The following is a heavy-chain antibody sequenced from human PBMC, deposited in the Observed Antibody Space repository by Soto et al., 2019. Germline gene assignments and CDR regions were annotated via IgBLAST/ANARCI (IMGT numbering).Heavy chain of an antibody. Sequence: QLQLQESGSGLVKPSSTLSLTCAVSGGSISSGGYSWSWIRQPPGKGLEWSGYIFHSGSTYFNPSLESRVTISIDRSKNNFSLKLTSVTAADTAVYYCAREARSSRYDSSGYSQYWYFDLWGRGTRVIVSS. CDR2: IFHSGST. CDR3: AREARSSRYDSSGYSQYWYFDL. D-gene: IGHD3-22*01. CDR1: GGSISSGGYS. V-gene: IGHV4-30-2*01. J-gene: IGHJ2*01.